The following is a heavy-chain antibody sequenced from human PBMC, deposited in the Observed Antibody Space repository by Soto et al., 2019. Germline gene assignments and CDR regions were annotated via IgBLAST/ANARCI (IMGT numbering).Heavy chain of an antibody. V-gene: IGHV3-23*01. J-gene: IGHJ5*02. Sequence: GESLKISCAASGFTFSSYAMSWVRQAPGKGLEWVSAISGSGGSTYYADSVKGRFTISRDNSKNTLYLQMNSLRAEDTAVYYCAKVGPITMIVVVSPPRTWGQGTLVTVSS. D-gene: IGHD3-22*01. CDR1: GFTFSSYA. CDR2: ISGSGGST. CDR3: AKVGPITMIVVVSPPRT.